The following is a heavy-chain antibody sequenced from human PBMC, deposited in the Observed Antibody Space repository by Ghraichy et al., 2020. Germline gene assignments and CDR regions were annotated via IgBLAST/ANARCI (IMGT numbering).Heavy chain of an antibody. CDR2: ISSDGDST. CDR3: VRGVGSSESSRAAFEY. V-gene: IGHV3-64D*06. J-gene: IGHJ4*02. CDR1: GFIFSSYA. D-gene: IGHD3-22*01. Sequence: GGSLRLSCSASGFIFSSYAMHWVRQGPRKGLEYVSAISSDGDSTYYADSVKGRFTISRDTSTNTLYLQMSSVRAEDTAVYSCVRGVGSSESSRAAFEYWGQGTLVTVSS.